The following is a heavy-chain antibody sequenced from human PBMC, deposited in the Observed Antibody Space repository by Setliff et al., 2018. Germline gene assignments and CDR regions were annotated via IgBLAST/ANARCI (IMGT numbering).Heavy chain of an antibody. J-gene: IGHJ4*02. CDR2: IIPILGIA. V-gene: IGHV1-69*02. CDR3: ARGGYSGSYDFDY. D-gene: IGHD1-26*01. CDR1: GGTFSSYT. Sequence: SVKVSCKASGGTFSSYTISWVRQAPGQGLEWMGRIIPILGIANYAQKFQGWVTMTRDTSISTAYMELSRLRSDDTAVYYCARGGYSGSYDFDYWGQGTLVTVSS.